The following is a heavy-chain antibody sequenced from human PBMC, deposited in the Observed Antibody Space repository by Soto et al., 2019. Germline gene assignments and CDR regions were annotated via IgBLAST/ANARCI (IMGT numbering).Heavy chain of an antibody. Sequence: SETLSLTCTVSGGSISAAAYYWSWIRQLPGKGLEWIGYIYYNGDTYYNPSLERRVTISLDTSKNQFSLELTSVTAADTAVYYCARETSYYGGYNWFDPWGQGTLVTVSS. D-gene: IGHD3-10*01. CDR2: IYYNGDT. V-gene: IGHV4-31*03. J-gene: IGHJ5*02. CDR1: GGSISAAAYY. CDR3: ARETSYYGGYNWFDP.